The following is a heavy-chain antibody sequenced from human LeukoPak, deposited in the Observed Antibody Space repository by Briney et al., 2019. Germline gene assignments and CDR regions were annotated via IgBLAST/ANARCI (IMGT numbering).Heavy chain of an antibody. D-gene: IGHD6-6*01. V-gene: IGHV3-7*01. Sequence: GGSLRLSCAASGFTFSSYWMSWVRQAPGKGLEWVANIKQDGSEKYYVDSVKGRFTISRDNAKNSLYLQMNSLRAEDTAVYYCARAYSSSSGLAGYWGQGTLVTVSS. CDR3: ARAYSSSSGLAGY. J-gene: IGHJ4*02. CDR2: IKQDGSEK. CDR1: GFTFSSYW.